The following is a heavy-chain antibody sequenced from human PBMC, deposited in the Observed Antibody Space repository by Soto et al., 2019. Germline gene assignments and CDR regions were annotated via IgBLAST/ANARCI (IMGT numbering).Heavy chain of an antibody. CDR1: GGSISSYY. V-gene: IGHV4-59*01. Sequence: SETLSLTCTVSGGSISSYYWSWIRQPPGKGLEWIGYIYYSGSTNYNPSLKSRVTISVDTSKNQFSLKLSSVTAADTAVYYCARGFDCSSTSCYFPTHYYYYYYMDVWGKGTTVTVSS. CDR3: ARGFDCSSTSCYFPTHYYYYYYMDV. D-gene: IGHD2-2*01. J-gene: IGHJ6*03. CDR2: IYYSGST.